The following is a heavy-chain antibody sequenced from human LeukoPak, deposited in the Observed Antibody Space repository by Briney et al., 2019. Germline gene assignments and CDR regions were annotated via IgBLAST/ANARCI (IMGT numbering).Heavy chain of an antibody. Sequence: SETLSLTCTVSGYSISSGYYWGWIRQPPGKGLEWIGSIYYSGSTYYNPSLKSRVTISVDTSKNQFSLKLSSVTAADTAVYYCARVLTQLYSSGVDYWGQGTLVTVSS. CDR3: ARVLTQLYSSGVDY. CDR2: IYYSGST. V-gene: IGHV4-38-2*02. D-gene: IGHD6-19*01. CDR1: GYSISSGYY. J-gene: IGHJ4*02.